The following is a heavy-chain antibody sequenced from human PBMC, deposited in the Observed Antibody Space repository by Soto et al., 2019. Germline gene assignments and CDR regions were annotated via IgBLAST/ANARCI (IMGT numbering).Heavy chain of an antibody. CDR1: GFTFSSYE. J-gene: IGHJ4*02. V-gene: IGHV3-48*03. CDR3: ARGDYYDSSGYYPPILFDY. Sequence: PGGSLRLSCAASGFTFSSYEMNWVRQAPGKGLEWVSYISSSGSTIYYADSVKGRFTISRDNAKNSLYLQMNSLRAEDTAVYYCARGDYYDSSGYYPPILFDYWGQGTLVTVSS. CDR2: ISSSGSTI. D-gene: IGHD3-22*01.